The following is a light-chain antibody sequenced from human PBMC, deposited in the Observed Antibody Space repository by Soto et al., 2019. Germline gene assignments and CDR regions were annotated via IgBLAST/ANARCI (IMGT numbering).Light chain of an antibody. V-gene: IGKV1-5*03. Sequence: DIQMTQSPSTLSASIGARVTITCRASRTIGSWLAWYQQKAGKAPNLLIYKASTLETGVPSRFSGSASGTEFTLTISSLQPDDFATYYCQQHANYPITFGGGTKVEI. J-gene: IGKJ4*01. CDR2: KAS. CDR1: RTIGSW. CDR3: QQHANYPIT.